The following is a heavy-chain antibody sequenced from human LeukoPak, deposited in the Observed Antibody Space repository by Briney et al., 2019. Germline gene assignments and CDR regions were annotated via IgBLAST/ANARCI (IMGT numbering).Heavy chain of an antibody. CDR1: GFTFSSYR. CDR2: ISSSSRTI. CDR3: ARPRYFQH. Sequence: GGSLRLSCAASGFTFSSYRMNWVRQAPGRGLEWVSYISSSSRTIYYADSVKGRFTISRDNAKNSLYLQMNSLRAEDTAVYYCARPRYFQHWGQGTLVTVSS. V-gene: IGHV3-48*04. J-gene: IGHJ1*01.